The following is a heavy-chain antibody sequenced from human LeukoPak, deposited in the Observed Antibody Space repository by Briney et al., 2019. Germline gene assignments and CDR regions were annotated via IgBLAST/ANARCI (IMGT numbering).Heavy chain of an antibody. V-gene: IGHV3-74*01. CDR1: GNYW. D-gene: IGHD3-22*01. J-gene: IGHJ4*02. CDR2: INSDGSWT. Sequence: GGSLRLSCAASGNYWMHWVRQAPGKGLVWVSHINSDGSWTSYADSVKGRFTISKDNAKNTAYLQMNSLKTEDTAVYYCTRRYYFDSSGYYQGDYWGQGTLVTVSS. CDR3: TRRYYFDSSGYYQGDY.